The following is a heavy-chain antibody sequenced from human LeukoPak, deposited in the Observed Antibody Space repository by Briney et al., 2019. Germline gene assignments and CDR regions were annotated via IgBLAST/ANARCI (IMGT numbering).Heavy chain of an antibody. D-gene: IGHD2-8*01. J-gene: IGHJ4*02. CDR2: IRSKAFGGTT. CDR1: EFTFGDYA. V-gene: IGHV3-49*04. Sequence: GGSLRLSCTASEFTFGDYAMSWVRQAPGKGLEWVGFIRSKAFGGTTEYAASVKGRFTISRDDSKSIAYLQMNSLKTEDTAVYYCTRASCSNGVCYHSDYWGQGTLVTVSS. CDR3: TRASCSNGVCYHSDY.